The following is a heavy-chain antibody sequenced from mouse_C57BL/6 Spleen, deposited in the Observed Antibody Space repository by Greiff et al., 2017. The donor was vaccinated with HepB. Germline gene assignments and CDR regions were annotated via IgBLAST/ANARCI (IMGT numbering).Heavy chain of an antibody. CDR1: GYTFTDYY. D-gene: IGHD1-2*01. Sequence: EVQLQQSGPVLVKPGASVKMSCKASGYTFTDYYMNWVKQSHGKSLEWIGVINPYNGGTSYNQKFKGKATLTVDKSSSTAYMQLNSLTSEDSAVYFCARSGYYGRVFAYWGQGTLVTVSA. J-gene: IGHJ3*01. V-gene: IGHV1-19*01. CDR3: ARSGYYGRVFAY. CDR2: INPYNGGT.